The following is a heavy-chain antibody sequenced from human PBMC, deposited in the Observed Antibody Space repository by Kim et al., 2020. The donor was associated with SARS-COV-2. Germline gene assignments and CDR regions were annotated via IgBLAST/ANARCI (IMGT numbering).Heavy chain of an antibody. Sequence: ASVKVSCKASGYTFSSYAMHWVRQAPGQRLEWMGGINAGIGNTNYSQKFQGRVTITRDTSATTAYMELSSLRSEDTAVYYCARDLRVYDILTGATYYYGMDVWGQGTTVAVSS. D-gene: IGHD3-9*01. CDR2: INAGIGNT. CDR3: ARDLRVYDILTGATYYYGMDV. J-gene: IGHJ6*02. V-gene: IGHV1-3*01. CDR1: GYTFSSYA.